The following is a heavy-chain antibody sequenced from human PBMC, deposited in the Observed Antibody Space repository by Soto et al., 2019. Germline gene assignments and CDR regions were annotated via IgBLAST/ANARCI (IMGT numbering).Heavy chain of an antibody. CDR2: IIPLLGTA. CDR3: ARDPVDLFGYMDV. Sequence: QGELVQSGAEVKKPGSSVNVSCKASEGTFSSYSITWVRQAPGQRLEWMGEIIPLLGTANYTQKFQGRVTITGDKSTSTISMGLSSLRSDDTAVYYCARDPVDLFGYMDVWGQGTTVTVSS. CDR1: EGTFSSYS. J-gene: IGHJ6*02. V-gene: IGHV1-69*06. D-gene: IGHD6-25*01.